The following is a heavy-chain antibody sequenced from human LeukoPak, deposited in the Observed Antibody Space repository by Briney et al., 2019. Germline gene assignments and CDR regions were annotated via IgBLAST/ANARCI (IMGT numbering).Heavy chain of an antibody. V-gene: IGHV3-7*01. CDR3: ARGSEYRSSINYYFDS. CDR2: INQDGNEK. D-gene: IGHD6-6*01. J-gene: IGHJ4*02. Sequence: PGGSLRLSCAASGFTFSSYWMSWVRQSPGKGLEWVANINQDGNEKHYVDPVKRLYTISINNTNKSLFLHMNSLRVDDTTLFYCARGSEYRSSINYYFDSWGKGTLVTLSS. CDR1: GFTFSSYW.